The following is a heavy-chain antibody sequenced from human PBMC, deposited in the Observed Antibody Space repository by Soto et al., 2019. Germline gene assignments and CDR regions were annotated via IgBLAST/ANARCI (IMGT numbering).Heavy chain of an antibody. J-gene: IGHJ5*02. CDR3: ARDQGVAAAGITWFDP. V-gene: IGHV4-4*07. CDR1: GASMNSYH. CDR2: IHSSGST. Sequence: SETLSLTCTVSGASMNSYHWSWIRQPAGKGLEWIGHIHSSGSTNYNPSLKSRVTMSVDTSKNQFSLRLMSLTAADTAVYYCARDQGVAAAGITWFDPWGQGSLVTSPQ. D-gene: IGHD6-13*01.